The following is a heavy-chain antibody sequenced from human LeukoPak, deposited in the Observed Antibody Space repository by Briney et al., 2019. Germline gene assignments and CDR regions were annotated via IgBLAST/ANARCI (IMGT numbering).Heavy chain of an antibody. Sequence: PGGSLRLSCAASRFTFSNYWMHWVRQAPGKGLVWVSRINRDGTTTSYADSVKGRFTISRDNAKTTLYLQMNSLRAEDTAVYYCASDTGYSGNYDVDYWGQGTLVTVSS. CDR2: INRDGTTT. J-gene: IGHJ4*02. D-gene: IGHD1-26*01. CDR3: ASDTGYSGNYDVDY. V-gene: IGHV3-74*01. CDR1: RFTFSNYW.